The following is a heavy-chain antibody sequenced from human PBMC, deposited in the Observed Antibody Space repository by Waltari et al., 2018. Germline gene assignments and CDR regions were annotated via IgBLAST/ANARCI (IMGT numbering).Heavy chain of an antibody. D-gene: IGHD4-17*01. V-gene: IGHV1-2*06. CDR2: INPNSGDT. Sequence: QVHLVQSGAEVKKPGASVKVSCTASGYTFPGYYIQWVQRAPGQWLEWMGRINPNSGDTNYAQKFQGRVTLTRDTSINTAYMELSSLKSDDTAVYYCARDLGSDYGNRDYWGQGTLVTIPS. CDR3: ARDLGSDYGNRDY. J-gene: IGHJ4*02. CDR1: GYTFPGYY.